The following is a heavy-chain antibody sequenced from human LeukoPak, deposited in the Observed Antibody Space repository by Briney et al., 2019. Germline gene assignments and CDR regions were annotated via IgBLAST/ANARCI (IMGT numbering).Heavy chain of an antibody. CDR1: GGTFSSYA. V-gene: IGHV1-69*13. J-gene: IGHJ3*02. CDR3: ARDPGIAVAPGAFDI. Sequence: SVKVSCKASGGTFSSYAISWVRQAPGQGLEWMGGIIPIFGTANYAQKFQGRVTITVDESTSTAYMELSSLRSEDTAVYYCARDPGIAVAPGAFDIWGQGTMVTVSS. CDR2: IIPIFGTA. D-gene: IGHD6-19*01.